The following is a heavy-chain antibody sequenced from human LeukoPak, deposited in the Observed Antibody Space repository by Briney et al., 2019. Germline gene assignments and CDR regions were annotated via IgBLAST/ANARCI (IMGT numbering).Heavy chain of an antibody. CDR1: GYTFTSYY. D-gene: IGHD3-10*01. CDR2: MNPNSGNT. J-gene: IGHJ4*02. Sequence: ASVKVXCKASGYTFTSYYMHWVRQAPGQGLEWRGWMNPNSGNTGYAQKFQGRVTITRNTSISTAYMELSSLRSEDTAVYYCARGSLTMVRGVIDYWGQGTLVTVSS. V-gene: IGHV1-8*03. CDR3: ARGSLTMVRGVIDY.